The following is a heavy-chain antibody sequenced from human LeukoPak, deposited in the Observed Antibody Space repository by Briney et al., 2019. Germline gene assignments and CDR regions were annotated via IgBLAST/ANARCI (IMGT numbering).Heavy chain of an antibody. CDR3: ARGRYFDL. CDR2: IYYSRNT. Sequence: SETLSLTCTVSGGSISDYYWSWIRQPPGKGLEWIGYIYYSRNTNYNPSLKSRVTMSVDTSKNQFSLKLSSVTAADTAIYYCARGRYFDLWGQGTLVTVSS. CDR1: GGSISDYY. D-gene: IGHD3-9*01. J-gene: IGHJ4*02. V-gene: IGHV4-59*01.